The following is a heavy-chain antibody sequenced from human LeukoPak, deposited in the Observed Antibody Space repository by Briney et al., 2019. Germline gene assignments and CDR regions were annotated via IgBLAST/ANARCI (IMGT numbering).Heavy chain of an antibody. CDR3: ARDYDILTARSRPCYMDV. J-gene: IGHJ6*03. CDR2: ITPSGGST. Sequence: ASVKVSCTASGYTFTSYYMHWVRQAPGQGLEWMGIITPSGGSTSYAQKLQGRVTMTRDMSTSTVYMELSSLRSEDTAVYYCARDYDILTARSRPCYMDVWGKGTTVTVS. V-gene: IGHV1-46*01. D-gene: IGHD3-9*01. CDR1: GYTFTSYY.